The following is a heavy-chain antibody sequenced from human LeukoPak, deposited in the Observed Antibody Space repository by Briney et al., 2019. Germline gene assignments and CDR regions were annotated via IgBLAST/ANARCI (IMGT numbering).Heavy chain of an antibody. V-gene: IGHV3-23*01. CDR3: AKDPNGDYVGACVF. CDR2: ITSTTSST. CDR1: GFTFSIYA. D-gene: IGHD4-23*01. Sequence: PGGSLRLSCAASGFTFSIYAMHWVRQAPGKGLEWVSTITSTTSSTSYADSVKGRFTISRDNSKRPLYLQMNSLGAEDTALYYCAKDPNGDYVGACVFWGQGTFVSVSS. J-gene: IGHJ3*01.